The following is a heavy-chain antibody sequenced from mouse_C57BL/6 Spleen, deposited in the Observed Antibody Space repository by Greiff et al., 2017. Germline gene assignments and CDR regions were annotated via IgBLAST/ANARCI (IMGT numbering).Heavy chain of an antibody. V-gene: IGHV1-81*01. CDR2: IYPRRGNT. CDR1: GYTFTSYG. CDR3: ASQGDSGNWYFDV. Sequence: VQLQQSGAELARPGASVKLSCKASGYTFTSYGISWVKQRTGQGLEWIGEIYPRRGNTYYNEKFKGKATLTADKSSSTAYMELRLLTSEDSAVXFCASQGDSGNWYFDVWGTGTTVTVSS. D-gene: IGHD4-1*01. J-gene: IGHJ1*03.